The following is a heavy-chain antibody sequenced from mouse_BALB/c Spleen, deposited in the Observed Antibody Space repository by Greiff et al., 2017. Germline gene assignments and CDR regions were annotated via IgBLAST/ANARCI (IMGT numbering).Heavy chain of an antibody. J-gene: IGHJ3*01. V-gene: IGHV5-12-1*01. CDR3: ARHESGYYSWFAY. D-gene: IGHD2-3*01. Sequence: DVMLVESGGGLVKPGGSLKLSCAASGFAFSSYDMSWVRQTPEKRLEWVAYISSGGGSTYYPDTVKGRFTISRDNAKNTLYLQMSSLKSEDTAMYYCARHESGYYSWFAYWGQGTLVTVSA. CDR1: GFAFSSYD. CDR2: ISSGGGST.